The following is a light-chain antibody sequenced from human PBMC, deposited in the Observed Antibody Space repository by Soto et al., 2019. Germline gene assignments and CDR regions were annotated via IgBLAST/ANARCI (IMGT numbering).Light chain of an antibody. CDR2: GAS. CDR1: QSVSSN. V-gene: IGKV3-15*01. Sequence: EIVMTQSPATLSVSPGERATLSCRASQSVSSNLAWYQQKPGQAPRLLIYGASTMATGIPARFSGSGSGTEFTLTISSLQSEDFAVYYCQQYNIWPPYTFGQGTKLEIK. CDR3: QQYNIWPPYT. J-gene: IGKJ2*01.